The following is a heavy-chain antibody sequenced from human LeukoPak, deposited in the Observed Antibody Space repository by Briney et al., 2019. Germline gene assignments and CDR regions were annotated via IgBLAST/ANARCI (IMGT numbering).Heavy chain of an antibody. CDR2: ISSSGSTI. Sequence: PGGSLRLSXAASGFTFSDYYMSWIRQTPGKGLEWLSYISSSGSTIYYADSVKGRFTISRDNAKNSLYLQMNSLRAEDTAVYYCARPGYYDSSGYYYNYYYMDVWGKGTTVTVSS. V-gene: IGHV3-11*04. CDR3: ARPGYYDSSGYYYNYYYMDV. D-gene: IGHD3-22*01. J-gene: IGHJ6*03. CDR1: GFTFSDYY.